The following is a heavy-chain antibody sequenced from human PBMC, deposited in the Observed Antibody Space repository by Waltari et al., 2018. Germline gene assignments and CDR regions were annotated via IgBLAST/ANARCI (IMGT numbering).Heavy chain of an antibody. V-gene: IGHV3-43D*03. J-gene: IGHJ4*02. CDR3: AKDSRGYSGWVDY. Sequence: EVQLVESGGVVVQPGGSLRLTCAASGLTFDAYAMHWVRQAPGKGLEWVSLISWEGSTTSYADSVKGRFTISRDNSKNSLYLQMNSLRAEDNALYYCAKDSRGYSGWVDYWGQGTLVTVSS. D-gene: IGHD6-19*01. CDR2: ISWEGSTT. CDR1: GLTFDAYA.